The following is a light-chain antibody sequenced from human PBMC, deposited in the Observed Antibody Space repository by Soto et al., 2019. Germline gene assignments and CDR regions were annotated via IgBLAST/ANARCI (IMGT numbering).Light chain of an antibody. CDR2: DVT. V-gene: IGLV2-14*01. CDR3: SSFTSSITYV. J-gene: IGLJ1*01. CDR1: SSDVGGYDS. Sequence: SALTQPASVSGAPGQSITISCTGTSSDVGGYDSVSWYRQDPGKAPKLIISDVTNRPSGVSDRFSGSKSGNTASLTISGLQAEDEADYYCSSFTSSITYVFGTGTKGTVL.